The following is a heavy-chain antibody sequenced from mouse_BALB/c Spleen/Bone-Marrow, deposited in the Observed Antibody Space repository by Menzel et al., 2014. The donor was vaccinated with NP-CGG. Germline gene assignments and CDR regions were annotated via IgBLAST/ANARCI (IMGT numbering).Heavy chain of an antibody. CDR3: ARDWEYYAMDY. CDR1: GYTFTDYY. CDR2: IYPGSGNT. Sequence: VQLQQSGAELVRPGASVKLSCKASGYTFTDYYINWVKQRTGQGLEWIGEIYPGSGNTYYNEKFKGKATLTADKSSSTAYMQLSSLTSEDSAVYFCARDWEYYAMDYWGQGTSVTVSS. J-gene: IGHJ4*01. D-gene: IGHD4-1*01. V-gene: IGHV1-77*01.